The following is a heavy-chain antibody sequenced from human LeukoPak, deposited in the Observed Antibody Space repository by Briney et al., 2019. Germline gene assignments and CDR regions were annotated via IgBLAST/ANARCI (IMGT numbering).Heavy chain of an antibody. CDR1: GGTFSSYA. CDR3: ARDRTAAYCGGDHYSIDAFDI. D-gene: IGHD2-21*02. Sequence: GASVKVSCKAPGGTFSSYAISWVRQAPGQVLEWMGRIIPILGIANYAQKFQGRVTMTRDTSTSTVYMELSSLRSEDTAVYYCARDRTAAYCGGDHYSIDAFDIWGQGTMVTVSS. J-gene: IGHJ3*02. V-gene: IGHV1-69*04. CDR2: IIPILGIA.